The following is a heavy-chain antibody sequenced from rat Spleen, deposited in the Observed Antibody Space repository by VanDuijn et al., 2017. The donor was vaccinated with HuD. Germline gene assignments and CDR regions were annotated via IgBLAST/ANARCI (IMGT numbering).Heavy chain of an antibody. CDR2: IWGNGNT. CDR1: GFSLSSYG. D-gene: IGHD1-2*01. V-gene: IGHV2-13*01. Sequence: QVQLKESGPGLVQPSQTLSLTCTVSGFSLSSYGVIWVRQPPGKGLEWMGVIWGNGNTNYNSALKSRLSISRDTSKSQVYLKMNSLQTEDTATYYCARGDYSSPRGDHWGQGVMVTVSS. CDR3: ARGDYSSPRGDH. J-gene: IGHJ2*01.